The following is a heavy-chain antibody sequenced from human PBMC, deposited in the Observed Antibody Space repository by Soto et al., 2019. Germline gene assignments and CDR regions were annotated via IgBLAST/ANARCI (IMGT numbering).Heavy chain of an antibody. V-gene: IGHV3-33*01. CDR1: GFTFSSYG. Sequence: PGGSLRLSCAASGFTFSSYGMHWVRQAPGKGLEWVAVIWYDGSNKYYADSVKGRFTISRDNSKNTLFLQMNSLRAEDTAVYYCARDQKQPLYYYYGMDVWGQGTTVTVSS. D-gene: IGHD6-13*01. CDR2: IWYDGSNK. CDR3: ARDQKQPLYYYYGMDV. J-gene: IGHJ6*02.